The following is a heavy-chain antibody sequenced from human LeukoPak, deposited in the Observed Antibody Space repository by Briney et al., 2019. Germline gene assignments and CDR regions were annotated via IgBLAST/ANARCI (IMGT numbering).Heavy chain of an antibody. D-gene: IGHD3-3*01. CDR3: ALFLEWSDQWGIDY. J-gene: IGHJ4*02. V-gene: IGHV1-69*05. CDR1: GGTFSSYA. Sequence: SVKVSCKASGGTFSSYAISWVRQAPGQGIEWMGGIIPIFGTANYAQKFQGRVTINTDESKSTAYMELSSLRSEDTAVYYCALFLEWSDQWGIDYCGQGTLVTVSS. CDR2: IIPIFGTA.